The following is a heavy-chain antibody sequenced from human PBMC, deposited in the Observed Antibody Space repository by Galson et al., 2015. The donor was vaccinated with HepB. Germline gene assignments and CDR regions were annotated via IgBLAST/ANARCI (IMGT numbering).Heavy chain of an antibody. D-gene: IGHD6-19*01. CDR1: GYSFTSYW. Sequence: QSGAEVKKPGESLRISCKGSGYSFTSYWISWVRQMPGKGLEWMGRIDPSDSYTNYSPSFQGHVTISADKSISTAYLQWSSLKASDTAMYYCARSRSSGWAPSGFWYFDLWGRGTLVTVSS. CDR3: ARSRSSGWAPSGFWYFDL. V-gene: IGHV5-10-1*01. J-gene: IGHJ2*01. CDR2: IDPSDSYT.